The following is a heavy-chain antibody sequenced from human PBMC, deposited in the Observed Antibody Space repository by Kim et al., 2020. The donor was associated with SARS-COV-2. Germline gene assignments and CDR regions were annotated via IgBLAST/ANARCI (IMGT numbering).Heavy chain of an antibody. J-gene: IGHJ3*02. V-gene: IGHV4-31*02. Sequence: TYCNPSLKSRVTISVDTSKNQFSLKLSSVTAADTAVYYCARDRLLEAFDIWGQGTMVTVSS. D-gene: IGHD1-26*01. CDR3: ARDRLLEAFDI. CDR2: T.